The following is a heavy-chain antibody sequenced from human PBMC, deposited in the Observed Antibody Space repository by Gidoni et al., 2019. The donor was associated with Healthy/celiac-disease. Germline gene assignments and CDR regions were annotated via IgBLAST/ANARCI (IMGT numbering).Heavy chain of an antibody. CDR2: RWYDGSNK. J-gene: IGHJ4*02. Sequence: QVQLVESGGGVVQPGRSLRLSCAASGFTFSSYGMHWVRQAPGKGLEWVAVRWYDGSNKYYADSVKGRFTISRDNSKNTLYLQMNSLRAEDTAVYYCARVESGSWYPFDYWGQGTLVTVSS. CDR3: ARVESGSWYPFDY. V-gene: IGHV3-33*01. D-gene: IGHD6-13*01. CDR1: GFTFSSYG.